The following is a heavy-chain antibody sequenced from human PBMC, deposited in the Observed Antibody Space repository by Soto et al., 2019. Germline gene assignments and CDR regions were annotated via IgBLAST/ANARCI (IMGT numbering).Heavy chain of an antibody. CDR1: GFTFSSYS. CDR2: ISSSSSYI. D-gene: IGHD6-19*01. CDR3: ARGYSSGGHAFDI. Sequence: GGSLRLSCAASGFTFSSYSMNWARQAPGKGLEWVSSISSSSSYIYYADSVKGRFTISRDNAKNSLYPQMNSLRAEDTAVYYCARGYSSGGHAFDIWGQGTMVTVSS. V-gene: IGHV3-21*01. J-gene: IGHJ3*02.